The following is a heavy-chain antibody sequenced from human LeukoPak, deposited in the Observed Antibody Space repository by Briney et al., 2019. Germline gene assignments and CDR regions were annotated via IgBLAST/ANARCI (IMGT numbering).Heavy chain of an antibody. V-gene: IGHV3-23*01. D-gene: IGHD3-10*01. CDR3: AKQAGFGELFPNYYYYYYMDV. CDR2: ISGSGDST. J-gene: IGHJ6*03. CDR1: GFTFSSYP. Sequence: GGSLRLSCADSGFTFSSYPLSWGRRAPGEGLGWVSAISGSGDSTYYADSVTGRCTISRDNYKNTLYLQMNSLRAEDKAVYYYAKQAGFGELFPNYYYYYYMDVWGNGITVTVSS.